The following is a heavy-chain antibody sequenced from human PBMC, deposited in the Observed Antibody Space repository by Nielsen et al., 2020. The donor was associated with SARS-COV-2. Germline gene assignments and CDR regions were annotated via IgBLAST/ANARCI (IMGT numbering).Heavy chain of an antibody. CDR2: IIPIFGTA. J-gene: IGHJ4*02. CDR3: ARAPVNYDFWSGYSDYFDY. Sequence: WVRQAPGQGLEWMGGIIPIFGTANYAQKFQGRVTITADESTSTAYMELSSLRSEDTAVYYCARAPVNYDFWSGYSDYFDYWGQGTLVTVSS. D-gene: IGHD3-3*01. V-gene: IGHV1-69*01.